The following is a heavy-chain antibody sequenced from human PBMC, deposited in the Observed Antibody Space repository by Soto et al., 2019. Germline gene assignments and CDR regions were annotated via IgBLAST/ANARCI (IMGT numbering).Heavy chain of an antibody. CDR3: ARYFRGSGRYFSHY. CDR1: GFTFSSSF. CDR2: INQDGGGT. V-gene: IGHV3-7*03. J-gene: IGHJ4*02. Sequence: GGSLRLSCVASGFTFSSSFMGWVRQAPGKGLEWVANINQDGGGTYYVDSVQGRFTISRDNAKDSLFLQMNSLRVEDTAVYYCARYFRGSGRYFSHYWGQGTLVTVSS. D-gene: IGHD6-19*01.